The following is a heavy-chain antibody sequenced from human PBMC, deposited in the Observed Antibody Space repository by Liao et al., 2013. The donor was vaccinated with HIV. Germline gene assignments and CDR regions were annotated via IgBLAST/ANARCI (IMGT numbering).Heavy chain of an antibody. V-gene: IGHV4-59*08. J-gene: IGHJ4*02. Sequence: QVQLQQWGAGLVKPSETLSLTCTVSGFSISNYYWSWIRQPPGKGLEWIGYIYYTGSTNYNPSLKSRVTISVDTSKNQFSLKLTSVTAADTAVYYCARGYDFWSGYYRPPPNFDYWGQGTLVTVSS. CDR2: IYYTGST. D-gene: IGHD3-3*01. CDR3: ARGYDFWSGYYRPPPNFDY. CDR1: GFSISNYY.